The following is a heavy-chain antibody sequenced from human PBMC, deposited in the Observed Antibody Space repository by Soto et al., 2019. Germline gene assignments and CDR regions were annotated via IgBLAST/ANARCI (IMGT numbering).Heavy chain of an antibody. CDR2: ISASGGST. CDR3: AKGYGSGSYFGGVCDY. D-gene: IGHD3-10*01. V-gene: IGHV3-23*01. Sequence: EVQLLESGGDLVQPGGSLRLSCAASGITLSSYAMSWVRQAPGKGPEWVSGISASGGSTSYADSVKGRFTISRDNSKNTLYLQMNSLRAEDTAVYYCAKGYGSGSYFGGVCDYWGQGTLVTVSS. CDR1: GITLSSYA. J-gene: IGHJ4*02.